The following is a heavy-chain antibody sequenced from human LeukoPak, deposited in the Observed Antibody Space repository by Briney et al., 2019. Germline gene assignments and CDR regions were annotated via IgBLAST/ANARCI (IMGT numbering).Heavy chain of an antibody. V-gene: IGHV3-9*01. CDR1: GFTFDDYA. Sequence: GRSLRLSCAASGFTFDDYAMHWVRQAPGKGLEWVSGISWNSGSIGYADSVKGRFTISRDNAKNSLYLQMNSLRAEDTALYYCAILYDILTPDAFDIWGQGTMVTVSS. D-gene: IGHD3-9*01. CDR3: AILYDILTPDAFDI. J-gene: IGHJ3*02. CDR2: ISWNSGSI.